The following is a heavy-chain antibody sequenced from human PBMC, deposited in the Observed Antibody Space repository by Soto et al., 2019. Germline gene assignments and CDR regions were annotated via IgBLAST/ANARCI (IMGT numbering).Heavy chain of an antibody. J-gene: IGHJ4*02. Sequence: QLHLVQSGAVVKKPGASVTVSCSASGYPVTAYYMHWVRQAPGQGLEWMGEIIPIFGTANYAQKFQGRVTITADESTSTAYMELSSLRSEDTAVYYCARDGGRHSGGIDYWGQGTLVTVSS. CDR3: ARDGGRHSGGIDY. CDR1: GYPVTAYY. D-gene: IGHD1-26*01. V-gene: IGHV1-69*13. CDR2: IIPIFGTA.